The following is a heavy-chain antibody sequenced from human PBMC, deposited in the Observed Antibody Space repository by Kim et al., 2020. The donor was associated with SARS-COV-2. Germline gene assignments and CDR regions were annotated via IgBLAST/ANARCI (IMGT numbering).Heavy chain of an antibody. CDR3: TRVVGFGWYDH. V-gene: IGHV3-7*01. D-gene: IGHD3-10*01. Sequence: GGSLRLSCAASGFIFDDYWMGWVRQAPGKGLEWLANIKTDGTTTYYVDSVKGRFTISRDNAKKSLYLEMNSLRADETAVYYCTRVVGFGWYDHWGQGVLV. J-gene: IGHJ5*02. CDR2: IKTDGTTT. CDR1: GFIFDDYW.